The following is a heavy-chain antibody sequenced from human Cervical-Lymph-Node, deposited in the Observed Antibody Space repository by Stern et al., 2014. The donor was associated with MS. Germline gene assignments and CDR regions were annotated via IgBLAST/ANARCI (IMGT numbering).Heavy chain of an antibody. CDR3: AKFRDGKSYYYGMDV. Sequence: VQLVESGGGVVQPGRSLRLSCAASGFTFSNYGMHWVRQAPGKGLEWVAVISYDGSNKYYADSVKGRFTISRDNSKNTLYLQMNSLRTEDTAVYYCAKFRDGKSYYYGMDVWGQGTTVTVSS. CDR2: ISYDGSNK. CDR1: GFTFSNYG. J-gene: IGHJ6*02. V-gene: IGHV3-30*18.